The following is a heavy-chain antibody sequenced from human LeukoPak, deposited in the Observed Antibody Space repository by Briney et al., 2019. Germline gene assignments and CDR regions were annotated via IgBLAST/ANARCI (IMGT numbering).Heavy chain of an antibody. Sequence: GGSLRLSCAASGFIFSSYGMHWVRQAPGKGLEWVAVISYDGSNKYYADSVKGRFTISRDNSKNTLYLQMNSLRAEDTAVYYCAKDGPADFWSGLNYYYMDVWGKGTTVTVSS. CDR2: ISYDGSNK. CDR1: GFIFSSYG. V-gene: IGHV3-30*18. J-gene: IGHJ6*03. D-gene: IGHD3-3*01. CDR3: AKDGPADFWSGLNYYYMDV.